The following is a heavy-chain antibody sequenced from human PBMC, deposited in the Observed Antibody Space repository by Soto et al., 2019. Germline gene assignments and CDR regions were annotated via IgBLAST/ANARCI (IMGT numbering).Heavy chain of an antibody. CDR2: IGAYNGNT. CDR1: GYTFTSYG. V-gene: IGHV1-18*01. D-gene: IGHD3-10*01. J-gene: IGHJ5*02. CDR3: ARDPYYYGSGSYGWWFDP. Sequence: ASVKVSCKASGYTFTSYGISWVRQAPGQGLEWMGWIGAYNGNTNYAQKLQGRVTMTTDTSTSTAYMELRSLRSDDTAVYYCARDPYYYGSGSYGWWFDPWGQGTLVTVSS.